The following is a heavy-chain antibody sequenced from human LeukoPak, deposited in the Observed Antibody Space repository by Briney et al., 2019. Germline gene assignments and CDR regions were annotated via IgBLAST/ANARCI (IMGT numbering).Heavy chain of an antibody. J-gene: IGHJ2*01. CDR3: AREGESRPKGVWYFDL. D-gene: IGHD3-10*01. Sequence: PSETLSLTCTVSGGSISSSSYYWGWIRQPPGKGLEWIGSIYYSGSTYYNPSLKSRVTISVDTSKNQFSLKLSSVTAADTAVYYCAREGESRPKGVWYFDLWGRGTLVTVSS. CDR2: IYYSGST. CDR1: GGSISSSSYY. V-gene: IGHV4-39*07.